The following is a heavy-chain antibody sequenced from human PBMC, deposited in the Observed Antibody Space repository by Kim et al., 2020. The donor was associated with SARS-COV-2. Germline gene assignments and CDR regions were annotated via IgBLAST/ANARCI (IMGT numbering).Heavy chain of an antibody. CDR3: ARDKSGRIWQLVQEYYYYGMDV. J-gene: IGHJ6*02. Sequence: ASVKVSCKASGYTFTGYYMHWVRQAPGQGLEWMGWINPNSGGTNYVQKFQGRVTMTRDTSISTAYMELSRLRSDDTAVYYCARDKSGRIWQLVQEYYYYGMDVWGQGTTVTVSS. CDR1: GYTFTGYY. CDR2: INPNSGGT. V-gene: IGHV1-2*02. D-gene: IGHD6-6*01.